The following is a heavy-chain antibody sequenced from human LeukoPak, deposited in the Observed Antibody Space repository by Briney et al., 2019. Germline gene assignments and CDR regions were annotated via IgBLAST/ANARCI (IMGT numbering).Heavy chain of an antibody. CDR2: TYHSGSS. D-gene: IGHD2-15*01. CDR1: GDSITNSY. Sequence: SETLSLTCTVSGDSITNSYWAWIRQSPGKGLEWIGHTYHSGSSAYHPSLKSRVSMLVDTSTNQLFLNLTSVTAADTAVYYCARRVVAAHNWFDPWAREPWSPSPQ. V-gene: IGHV4-59*01. J-gene: IGHJ5*02. CDR3: ARRVVAAHNWFDP.